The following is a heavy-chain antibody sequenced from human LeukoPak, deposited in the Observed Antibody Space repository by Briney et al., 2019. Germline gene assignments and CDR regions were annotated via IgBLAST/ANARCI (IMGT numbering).Heavy chain of an antibody. V-gene: IGHV1-2*02. Sequence: GASVKVSCKASGYTFTGYYMHWVRQAPGQGLEWMGWINPNSGGTNYAQKFQGRVTMTRDTSISTAYMELSRLRSDDTAVYYCACRGYYYDSSGYYFGYWGQGTLLTVSS. D-gene: IGHD3-22*01. CDR1: GYTFTGYY. CDR3: ACRGYYYDSSGYYFGY. CDR2: INPNSGGT. J-gene: IGHJ4*02.